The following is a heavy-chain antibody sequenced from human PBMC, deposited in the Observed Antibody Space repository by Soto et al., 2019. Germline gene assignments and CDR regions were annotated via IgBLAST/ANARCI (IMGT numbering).Heavy chain of an antibody. V-gene: IGHV1-18*04. CDR1: GFTFTGYY. CDR3: ARIQGVGVLSVDWFDP. J-gene: IGHJ5*02. Sequence: SVKLSCKASGFTFTGYYVHWVRQAPGQGREWMGWNSAYNGNTNYAQKLQGRVIMTTDTSTSTAYMELRGLRYDDTAVYYCARIQGVGVLSVDWFDPWGQGTLVTVSS. D-gene: IGHD3-10*01. CDR2: NSAYNGNT.